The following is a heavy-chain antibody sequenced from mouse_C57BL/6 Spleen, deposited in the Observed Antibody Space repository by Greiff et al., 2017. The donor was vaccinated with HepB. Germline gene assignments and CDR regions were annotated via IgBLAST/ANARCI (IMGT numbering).Heavy chain of an antibody. Sequence: EVKLVESGGGLVKPGGSLKLSCEASGFTFSDYGIHWVRQAPEKGLGWVAYISSGSSTTYYADTVKGRFPIARDNAKKTLFLQMTSLRSEDTAMYYCARPGSSFDYWYFDVWGTGTTVTVSS. CDR3: ARPGSSFDYWYFDV. CDR2: ISSGSSTT. V-gene: IGHV5-17*01. J-gene: IGHJ1*03. CDR1: GFTFSDYG. D-gene: IGHD1-1*01.